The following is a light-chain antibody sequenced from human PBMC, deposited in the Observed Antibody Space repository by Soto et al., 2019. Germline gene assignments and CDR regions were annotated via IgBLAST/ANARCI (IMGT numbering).Light chain of an antibody. CDR1: QDISSW. V-gene: IGKV1-12*01. J-gene: IGKJ1*01. Sequence: DIQMTQSPSSVSASVVDRVTITFRASQDISSWLAWYQQKPGKAPKLLIFAASSLQSGVPSRFSGSRSGPDFTLTISSLQPEDFATYYCQQSYSSPPTFGQGTKVDIK. CDR2: AAS. CDR3: QQSYSSPPT.